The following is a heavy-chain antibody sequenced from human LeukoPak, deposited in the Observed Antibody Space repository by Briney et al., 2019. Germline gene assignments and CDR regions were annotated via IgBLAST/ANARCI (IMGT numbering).Heavy chain of an antibody. Sequence: SGGSLRLSCAASGFTIGGVAMTWVRQAPGKGLEWVSSIGSDYKTHYSESVKGRFAISRDNSQSTVFLQMNSLRAEDTALYYCAKDLHSYVAMDVWGQGTAVTVSS. V-gene: IGHV3-23*01. CDR2: IGSDYKT. J-gene: IGHJ6*02. CDR1: GFTIGGVA. CDR3: AKDLHSYVAMDV. D-gene: IGHD3-10*02.